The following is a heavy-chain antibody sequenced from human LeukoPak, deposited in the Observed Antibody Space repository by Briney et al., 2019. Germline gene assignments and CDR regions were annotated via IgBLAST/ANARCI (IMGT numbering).Heavy chain of an antibody. D-gene: IGHD3-22*01. Sequence: GGSLRLSCAASGFTFSSYGMHWVRQAPGKGLEWVAFIRYDGSNKYYADSVKGRFTISRDNSKNTLYLQMNSLRAEDTAVYYCAKDPRPYYYDRGFFDYWGQGTLVTVSS. CDR3: AKDPRPYYYDRGFFDY. CDR2: IRYDGSNK. J-gene: IGHJ4*02. V-gene: IGHV3-30*02. CDR1: GFTFSSYG.